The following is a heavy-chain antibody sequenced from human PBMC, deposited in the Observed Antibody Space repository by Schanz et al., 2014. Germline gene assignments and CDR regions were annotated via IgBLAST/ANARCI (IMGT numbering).Heavy chain of an antibody. V-gene: IGHV3-48*04. CDR1: GFTFSRNA. CDR3: TRDTDYHFDY. J-gene: IGHJ4*02. Sequence: VQLVESGGGLVQPGGSLRLSCAASGFTFSRNAMNWVRQAPGKGLEWVSYISSSSIYTNYADSVKGRFTISRDNAKNSLYLQMNSLRAEDTAVYYCTRDTDYHFDYWGQGTLVTVSS. CDR2: ISSSSIYT. D-gene: IGHD4-17*01.